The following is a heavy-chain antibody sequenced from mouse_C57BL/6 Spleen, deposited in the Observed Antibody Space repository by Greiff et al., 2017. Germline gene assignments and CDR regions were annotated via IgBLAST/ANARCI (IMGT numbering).Heavy chain of an antibody. CDR2: IDPNSGGT. CDR1: GYTFTSYW. J-gene: IGHJ2*01. Sequence: QVQLQQPGAELVKPGASVKLSCKASGYTFTSYWMHWVKQRPGRGLEWIGRIDPNSGGTKYNEKFKSTATLTVDKRSSTVYMQLSSLTSEDDAVDYCGSTPLITTVVGTDYWGQGTTLTVSS. D-gene: IGHD1-1*01. CDR3: GSTPLITTVVGTDY. V-gene: IGHV1-72*01.